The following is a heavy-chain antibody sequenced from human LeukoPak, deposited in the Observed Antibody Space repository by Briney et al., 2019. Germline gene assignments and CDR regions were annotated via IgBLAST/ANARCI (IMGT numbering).Heavy chain of an antibody. CDR3: AREERSPGDYDYYYMDV. CDR2: IYYSGST. J-gene: IGHJ6*03. Sequence: PSQTLSLTCTVSGGSISSGGYYWSWIRQHPGKGLEWIGYIYYSGSTYYNPSLESRVTISVDTSKNQFSLKLSSVTAADTAVYYCAREERSPGDYDYYYMDVWGKGTTVAVSS. CDR1: GGSISSGGYY. V-gene: IGHV4-31*03.